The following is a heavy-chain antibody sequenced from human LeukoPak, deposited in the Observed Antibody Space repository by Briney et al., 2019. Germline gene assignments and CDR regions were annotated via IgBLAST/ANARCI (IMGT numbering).Heavy chain of an antibody. CDR3: ARNGGDSWVYYNYRDV. D-gene: IGHD4-17*01. V-gene: IGHV1-18*01. CDR2: ISVDNGNT. J-gene: IGHJ6*03. CDR1: GYTFTSYG. Sequence: GASVKVSCKASGYTFTSYGISWVRQAPGQGLEWMGWISVDNGNTNYAQKVQGRVTMTTDTSTSTAYMELRSLRSDDTAVYYCARNGGDSWVYYNYRDVWGKGTTVTVSS.